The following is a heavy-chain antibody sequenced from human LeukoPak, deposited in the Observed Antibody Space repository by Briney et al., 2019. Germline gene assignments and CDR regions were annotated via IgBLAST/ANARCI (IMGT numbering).Heavy chain of an antibody. J-gene: IGHJ3*02. CDR3: ARTGVGARNAFDI. Sequence: GGSLRLSCAASGFTFSSYSMNWVRQAPGKGLEWVSSISSSSSYIYYADSVKGRFTISRDNAKNSLYLQMNSLRAEDTAVYYCARTGVGARNAFDIWGQGTMVTVSS. CDR2: ISSSSSYI. V-gene: IGHV3-21*01. D-gene: IGHD1-26*01. CDR1: GFTFSSYS.